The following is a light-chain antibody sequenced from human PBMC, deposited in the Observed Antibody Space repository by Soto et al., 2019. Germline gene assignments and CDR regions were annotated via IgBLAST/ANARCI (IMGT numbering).Light chain of an antibody. CDR3: CSYAGTYSPV. J-gene: IGLJ2*01. V-gene: IGLV2-11*01. CDR2: DVS. Sequence: SALTQPASVSGSPEQSITISCTGTSSDVGAYNFVSWYQQYPGKAPKLIIFDVSARPSGVPDRFSGSKSGNTASLTISGLQADDEADYYCCSYAGTYSPVLGGGTKLTVL. CDR1: SSDVGAYNF.